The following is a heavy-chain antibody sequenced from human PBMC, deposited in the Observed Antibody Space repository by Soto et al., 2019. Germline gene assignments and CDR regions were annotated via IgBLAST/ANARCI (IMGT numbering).Heavy chain of an antibody. V-gene: IGHV3-23*01. CDR3: AKDSGVVRGVIRDY. CDR1: GFTFSSYA. CDR2: ISGSGGST. D-gene: IGHD3-10*01. J-gene: IGHJ4*02. Sequence: EVQLLESGGGLVQPGGSLRLSCAASGFTFSSYAMSWVRQAPGKGLEWVSAISGSGGSTYYADSVKGRFTISRDNSKNTLYLQMSSLRAEDTAVYYCAKDSGVVRGVIRDYWGQGTLVTVSS.